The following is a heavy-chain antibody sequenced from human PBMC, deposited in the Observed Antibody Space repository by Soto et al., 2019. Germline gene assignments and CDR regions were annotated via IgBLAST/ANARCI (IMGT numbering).Heavy chain of an antibody. V-gene: IGHV4-30-4*01. Sequence: SETLSLTCTVSGGSISSGDYYWSWIRQPPGKGLEWIGYIYYSGSTYYNPSLKSRVTISVDTSKNQFSLKLSSVTAADTAVYYCARASPGYDSSGSFDYWGQGTLVTVSS. CDR1: GGSISSGDYY. CDR2: IYYSGST. J-gene: IGHJ4*02. D-gene: IGHD3-22*01. CDR3: ARASPGYDSSGSFDY.